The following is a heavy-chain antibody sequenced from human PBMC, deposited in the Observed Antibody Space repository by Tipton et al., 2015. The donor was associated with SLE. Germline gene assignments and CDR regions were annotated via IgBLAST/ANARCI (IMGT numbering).Heavy chain of an antibody. CDR1: GFTFGDYA. J-gene: IGHJ4*02. CDR2: IRSKAYGGTT. CDR3: TRGQDYFDY. V-gene: IGHV3-49*04. Sequence: SLRLSCTASGFTFGDYAMSWVRQAPGKGLEWVGFIRSKAYGGTTEYAASVKGRFTISRDDSKSIAYLQMNSLKTEDTAVYYCTRGQDYFDYWGQGTLVTVSS.